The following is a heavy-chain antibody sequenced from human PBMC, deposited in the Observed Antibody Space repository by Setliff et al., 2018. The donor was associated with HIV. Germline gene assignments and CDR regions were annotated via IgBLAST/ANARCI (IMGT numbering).Heavy chain of an antibody. J-gene: IGHJ3*02. Sequence: ASVKVSCKASGYTFTSYYMHWVRQAPGQGLEWMGIINTNTGSPTYAQGFTRRFVFSLDPSVRTAYLQITGLKAEDTAVYYCARGGDRMQIWSRFPFDIWGQGTMVTVSS. CDR2: INTNTGSP. CDR3: ARGGDRMQIWSRFPFDI. V-gene: IGHV7-4-1*02. D-gene: IGHD3-10*01. CDR1: GYTFTSYY.